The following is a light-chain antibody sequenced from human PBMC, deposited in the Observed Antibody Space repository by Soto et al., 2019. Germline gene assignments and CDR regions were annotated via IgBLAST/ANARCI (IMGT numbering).Light chain of an antibody. Sequence: DIQMTQSPSSLSASVGDRVTITCQASQDISNYLNWYQQKPGKAPKLLIYDASNLETGVPSRFSGSGSGTDFTFTISSLQPEDIATYYCQQYGPLFGPGNKVDIK. CDR2: DAS. CDR1: QDISNY. V-gene: IGKV1-33*01. J-gene: IGKJ3*01. CDR3: QQYGPL.